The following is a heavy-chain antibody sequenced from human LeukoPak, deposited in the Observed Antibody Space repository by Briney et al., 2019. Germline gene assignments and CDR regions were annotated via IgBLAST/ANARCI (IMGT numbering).Heavy chain of an antibody. CDR1: GGSISSGLYS. Sequence: PSETLSLTCTVSGGSISSGLYSWGWIRQPAGKGLEWIGRFYSGGSTDYNPSLRSRATISVDTSKNHFSLNLSIVLAADTAVYYCARGWHSGGWTGSDSWGQGTLVTVSS. V-gene: IGHV4-61*02. D-gene: IGHD6-19*01. CDR2: FYSGGST. J-gene: IGHJ4*02. CDR3: ARGWHSGGWTGSDS.